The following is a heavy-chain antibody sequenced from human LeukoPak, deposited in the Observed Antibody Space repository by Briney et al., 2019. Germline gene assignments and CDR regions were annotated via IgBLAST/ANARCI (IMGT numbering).Heavy chain of an antibody. J-gene: IGHJ3*01. CDR2: IYHTGST. D-gene: IGHD1-26*01. V-gene: IGHV4-30-2*01. Sequence: PSETLSLTCAVSGDSISSAYSWSWIWQPPGKGLEWIGYIYHTGSTSYNPSLKTRVTISIDRPRNHFSLKLSSVTAADTAMYYCARVVGATSHDTFDVWGQGTMVTVSS. CDR3: ARVVGATSHDTFDV. CDR1: GDSISSAYS.